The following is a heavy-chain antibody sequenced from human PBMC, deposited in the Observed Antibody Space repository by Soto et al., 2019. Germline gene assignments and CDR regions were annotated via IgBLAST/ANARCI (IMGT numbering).Heavy chain of an antibody. Sequence: EVQLVESGGGLVQPGGSLRLSCAASGFTFSSYSMNWVRQAPGKGLEWVSYINSSSSTIYYADSVKGRSSSSRDNGKNSLYLQMNSLRAEDTAVYYCARDRHDFWSCYYYYMDVWGKGCTVTVSS. CDR1: GFTFSSYS. J-gene: IGHJ6*03. D-gene: IGHD3-3*01. CDR3: ARDRHDFWSCYYYYMDV. V-gene: IGHV3-48*01. CDR2: INSSSSTI.